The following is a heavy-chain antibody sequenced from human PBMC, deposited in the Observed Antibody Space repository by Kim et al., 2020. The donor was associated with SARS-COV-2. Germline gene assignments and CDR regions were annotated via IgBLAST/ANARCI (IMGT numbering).Heavy chain of an antibody. D-gene: IGHD4-17*01. J-gene: IGHJ4*02. CDR3: ARVQVTVTTPDY. Sequence: SETLSLTCAVYGGSFSGYYWSWIRQPPGKGLEWIGEINHSGSTNYNPSLKSRVTISVDTSKNQFSLKLSSVTAADTAVYYCARVQVTVTTPDYWGQGTLV. CDR1: GGSFSGYY. CDR2: INHSGST. V-gene: IGHV4-34*01.